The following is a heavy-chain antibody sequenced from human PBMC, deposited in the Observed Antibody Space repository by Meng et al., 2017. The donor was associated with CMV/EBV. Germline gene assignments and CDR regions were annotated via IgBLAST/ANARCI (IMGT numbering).Heavy chain of an antibody. D-gene: IGHD2-2*01. V-gene: IGHV4-38-2*02. CDR3: ARVRYCDSSACYQWYDF. J-gene: IGHJ4*02. CDR1: GYSISSGYY. CDR2: IHHSGNT. Sequence: GSLRLSCPVSGYSISSGYYWGWIRQPPGKELEWIGSIHHSGNTYYNPSLKSRVTISIDTSKNQFSLKLSSVTAADTAVYYCARVRYCDSSACYQWYDFWGQGTLVTVSS.